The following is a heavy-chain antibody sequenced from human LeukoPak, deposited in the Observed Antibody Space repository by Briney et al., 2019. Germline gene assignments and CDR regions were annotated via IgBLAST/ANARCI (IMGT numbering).Heavy chain of an antibody. CDR1: GGSISSYY. Sequence: SETLSLTCTVSGGSISSYYWSWIRQPPGKGLEWIGYIYYSGSTNYNPSLKSRVTISVDTSKNQFPLKLSSVTAADTAVYYCARGGGYCSGGSCYPAGVWFDPWGQGTLVTVSS. D-gene: IGHD2-15*01. CDR3: ARGGGYCSGGSCYPAGVWFDP. J-gene: IGHJ5*02. CDR2: IYYSGST. V-gene: IGHV4-59*01.